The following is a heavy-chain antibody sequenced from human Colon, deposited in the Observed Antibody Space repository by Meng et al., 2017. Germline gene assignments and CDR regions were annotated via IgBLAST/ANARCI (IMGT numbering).Heavy chain of an antibody. CDR2: IYYTGST. CDR3: ARGPLDY. CDR1: GGSVSGVCYD. V-gene: IGHV4-61*01. J-gene: IGHJ4*02. Sequence: EQLPGRGPGWALPPTSRPTTVAVSGGSVSGVCYDWSWIRQPPGNVLQWIGYIYYTGSTNYNPPLKSRVTISVDTSKNQFSLKLSSVTAADTAVYYCARGPLDYWGQGTLVTVSS.